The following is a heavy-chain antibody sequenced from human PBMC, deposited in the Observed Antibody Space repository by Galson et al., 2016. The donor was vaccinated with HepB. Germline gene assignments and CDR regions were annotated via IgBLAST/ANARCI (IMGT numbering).Heavy chain of an antibody. D-gene: IGHD6-19*01. CDR2: ISYDGGHK. CDR1: GFPFSDFP. J-gene: IGHJ4*02. Sequence: ASGFPFSDFPMHWVRQAPGKGLEWVAVISYDGGHKYYADSVKGRFTISRDNSKSTLYLQMNSLRGEDTAVYYCARGSQWLVFYWGQGTLATVSS. V-gene: IGHV3-30*04. CDR3: ARGSQWLVFY.